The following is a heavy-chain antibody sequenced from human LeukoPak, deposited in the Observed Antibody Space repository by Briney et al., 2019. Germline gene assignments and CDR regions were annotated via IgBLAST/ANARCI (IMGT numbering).Heavy chain of an antibody. D-gene: IGHD4-23*01. V-gene: IGHV1-69*13. CDR2: LIPIFGTA. Sequence: ASVKVSCKASGGTFSSYAISWVRQAPGQGLEWMGGLIPIFGTANYAQKFQGRVTITADESTSTAYMQLSSLRSEDTAVYYCARGVYGGNSHYYYGMDVWGQGTTVTVSS. CDR1: GGTFSSYA. CDR3: ARGVYGGNSHYYYGMDV. J-gene: IGHJ6*02.